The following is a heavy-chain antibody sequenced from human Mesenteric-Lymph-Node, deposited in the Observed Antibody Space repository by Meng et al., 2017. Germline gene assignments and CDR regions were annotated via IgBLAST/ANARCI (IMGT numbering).Heavy chain of an antibody. D-gene: IGHD3-22*01. J-gene: IGHJ4*02. CDR3: ARAYYYDSSGPGGFDY. Sequence: GGSLRLSCAASGFTFSSYDMHWVRQATGKGLEWVSAIGTAGDTYYPGSVKGRFTISRENAKNSLYLQMNSLRAGDTAVYYCARAYYYDSSGPGGFDYWGQGTLVTVSS. V-gene: IGHV3-13*01. CDR2: IGTAGDT. CDR1: GFTFSSYD.